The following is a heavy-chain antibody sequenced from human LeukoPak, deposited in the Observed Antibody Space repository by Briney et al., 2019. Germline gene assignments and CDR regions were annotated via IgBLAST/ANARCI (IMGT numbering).Heavy chain of an antibody. CDR1: GFTFSSYA. D-gene: IGHD6-19*01. J-gene: IGHJ5*02. CDR3: ARDRQWLVGGDWFDP. CDR2: ISYDGSNK. V-gene: IGHV3-30-3*01. Sequence: GGSLRLSCAPSGFTFSSYAMSWVRQAPGKGLEWVAVISYDGSNKYYADSVKGRFTISRDNSKNTLYLQMNSLRAEDTAVYYCARDRQWLVGGDWFDPWGQGTLVTVSS.